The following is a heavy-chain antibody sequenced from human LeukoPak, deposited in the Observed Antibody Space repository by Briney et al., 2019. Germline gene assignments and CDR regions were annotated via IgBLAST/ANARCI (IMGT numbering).Heavy chain of an antibody. V-gene: IGHV3-74*01. D-gene: IGHD6-6*01. J-gene: IGHJ6*02. Sequence: GGSLRLSCGASGFTFKNYWMNWVRQAPGKGLVSVSRLSNDGSSTGYVDSVKGRFTISRDNAKNTVYLQMNSLRAEDTAVYYCTRGYRISSEAHDGMDVWGQGTTVTVSS. CDR2: LSNDGSST. CDR3: TRGYRISSEAHDGMDV. CDR1: GFTFKNYW.